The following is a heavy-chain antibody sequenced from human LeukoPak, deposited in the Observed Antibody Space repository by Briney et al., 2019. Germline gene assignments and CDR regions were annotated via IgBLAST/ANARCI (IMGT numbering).Heavy chain of an antibody. Sequence: ASVKVSCKVSGYTLTELFMHWVRQAPGKGLEWMGGFDPEDGETIYAQRFQGRVTMTEDTSTDTAYMELSSLRSEDTAVYYCATWRLYGSGSPGLDYWGQGTLVTVSS. CDR2: FDPEDGET. CDR3: ATWRLYGSGSPGLDY. V-gene: IGHV1-24*01. CDR1: GYTLTELF. D-gene: IGHD3-10*01. J-gene: IGHJ4*02.